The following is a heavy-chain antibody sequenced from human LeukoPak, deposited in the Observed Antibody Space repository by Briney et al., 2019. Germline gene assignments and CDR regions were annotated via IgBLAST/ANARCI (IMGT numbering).Heavy chain of an antibody. V-gene: IGHV4-34*01. D-gene: IGHD3-10*01. Sequence: PSETLSLTCAVYGGSFSGYFWSWIRQPPGKGLEWIGEINHSGSTNYNPSLKSRVTISLDTSRNQFSLKLNSVTAADTAVYYCAKSNGYGLVDIWGQGTMVTVSS. CDR1: GGSFSGYF. CDR3: AKSNGYGLVDI. J-gene: IGHJ3*02. CDR2: INHSGST.